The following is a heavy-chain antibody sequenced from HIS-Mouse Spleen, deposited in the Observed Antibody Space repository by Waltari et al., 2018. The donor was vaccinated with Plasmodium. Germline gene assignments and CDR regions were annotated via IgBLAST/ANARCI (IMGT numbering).Heavy chain of an antibody. D-gene: IGHD3-10*01. Sequence: QVQLVESGGGVVQPGRSLRLSCAASGFTFSSYGMHWVRQAPGKGLEWVEVISYDGSNKYYADSVKGRFTSSRDNSKNTLYLQMNSLRAEDTAVYYCAKSYYGSGSYYALDYWGQGTLVTVSS. CDR2: ISYDGSNK. V-gene: IGHV3-30*18. CDR1: GFTFSSYG. J-gene: IGHJ4*02. CDR3: AKSYYGSGSYYALDY.